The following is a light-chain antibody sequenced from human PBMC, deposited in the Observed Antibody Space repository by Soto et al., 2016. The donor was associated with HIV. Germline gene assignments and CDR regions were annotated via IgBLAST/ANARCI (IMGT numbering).Light chain of an antibody. Sequence: DIQMTQSPSTLSASVGDRVTITCRASQSISNGLAWYQQKPGKVPKLLIYKASSLQGGVPSRFSGSGSGTEFTLTISSLQPDDFATYYCQQYNVDSGIFGQGTKVEDQT. CDR3: QQYNVDSGI. V-gene: IGKV1-5*03. CDR1: QSISNG. J-gene: IGKJ2*01. CDR2: KAS.